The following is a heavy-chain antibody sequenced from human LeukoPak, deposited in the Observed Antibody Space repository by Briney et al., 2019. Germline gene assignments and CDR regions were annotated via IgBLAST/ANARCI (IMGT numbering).Heavy chain of an antibody. Sequence: PGRSLRLSCAASGFTFSSYGMHWVRQAPGKGLEWVAVISYDGSNKYYADSVKGRFTISRDSSKNTLYLQMNSLRAEDTAVYHCANYYDSSGEGGIDYWGQGTLVTVSS. D-gene: IGHD3-22*01. CDR3: ANYYDSSGEGGIDY. CDR1: GFTFSSYG. J-gene: IGHJ4*02. CDR2: ISYDGSNK. V-gene: IGHV3-30*18.